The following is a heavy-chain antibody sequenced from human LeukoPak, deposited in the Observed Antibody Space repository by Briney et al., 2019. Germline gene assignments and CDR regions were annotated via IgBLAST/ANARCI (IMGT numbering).Heavy chain of an antibody. CDR2: ISYSGRT. J-gene: IGHJ2*01. Sequence: SETLSLTCTVSGGSISSYYWSWIRQPPGKGLGWVGYISYSGRTNYNPSIKSRLTISADSSKNQFSLMVSSVTAADTAVYYCARRRELLRSNWYFDLWGRGTLVTVSS. CDR1: GGSISSYY. CDR3: ARRRELLRSNWYFDL. D-gene: IGHD1-26*01. V-gene: IGHV4-59*08.